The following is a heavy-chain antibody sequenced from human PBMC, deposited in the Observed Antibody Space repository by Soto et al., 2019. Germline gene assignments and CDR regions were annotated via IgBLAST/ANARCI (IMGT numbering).Heavy chain of an antibody. CDR1: GVSVNNGSYF. Sequence: SDTLSLTCIVSGVSVNNGSYFWSWIRQPPGKGLEWIGYIYYSGSTYYNPSLKSRVTISVDTSKNQFSLKLSSVTAADTAVYYCAREEVRNDFWSGYPIYYYYGMDVWGQGTTVTVSS. J-gene: IGHJ6*02. V-gene: IGHV4-30-4*02. D-gene: IGHD3-3*01. CDR3: AREEVRNDFWSGYPIYYYYGMDV. CDR2: IYYSGST.